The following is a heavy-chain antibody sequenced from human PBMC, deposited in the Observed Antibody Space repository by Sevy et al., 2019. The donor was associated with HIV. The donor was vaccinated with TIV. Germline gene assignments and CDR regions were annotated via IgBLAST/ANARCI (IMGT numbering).Heavy chain of an antibody. V-gene: IGHV4-30-4*01. CDR3: ARSVCFSLGAFDN. D-gene: IGHD3-16*01. CDR1: GASITTNDYF. CDR2: LYYSGST. J-gene: IGHJ3*02. Sequence: SETLSLTCTISGASITTNDYFWTWIRQSPGKGLEWIGYLYYSGSTAYNPSLKSRVSISTATTKSQFSLNLNAVTGAYTAIYYCARSVCFSLGAFDNWGQGITVTVAS.